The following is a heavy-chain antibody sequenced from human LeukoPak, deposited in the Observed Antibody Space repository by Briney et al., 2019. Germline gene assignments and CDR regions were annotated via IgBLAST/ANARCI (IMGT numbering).Heavy chain of an antibody. CDR2: IWYDGSNK. Sequence: GGSLRLSCAASGFTFSSYGMHWVRQAPGKGLEWVAVIWYDGSNKYYADSVKGRFTISRDNSKNTLYLQMHSLRAEDTAVYYCARAPPPYCSGGSCWDYYYYGMDVWGQGTTVTVSS. CDR3: ARAPPPYCSGGSCWDYYYYGMDV. CDR1: GFTFSSYG. D-gene: IGHD2-15*01. J-gene: IGHJ6*02. V-gene: IGHV3-33*01.